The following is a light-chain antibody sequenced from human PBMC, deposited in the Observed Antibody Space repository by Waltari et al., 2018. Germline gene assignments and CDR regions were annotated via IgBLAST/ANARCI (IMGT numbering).Light chain of an antibody. CDR1: QTISHW. Sequence: TQLTQSPSTLSASVGDRVTITCRANQTISHWLACYQQQPGRSPNLLIYQASKLEPGVPQRFSGSGTGTEFTLTITSLRPHDLGTYYCQQYDASPRTFGQGTRVQV. J-gene: IGKJ1*01. V-gene: IGKV1-5*03. CDR3: QQYDASPRT. CDR2: QAS.